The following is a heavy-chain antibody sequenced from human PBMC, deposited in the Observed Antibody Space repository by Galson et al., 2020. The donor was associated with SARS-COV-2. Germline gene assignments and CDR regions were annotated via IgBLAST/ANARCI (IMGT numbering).Heavy chain of an antibody. D-gene: IGHD1-26*01. V-gene: IGHV3-30*04. CDR1: GSIFSSYS. J-gene: IGHJ4*02. Sequence: GGSLRLSCAASGSIFSSYSIHWVRQAPGKGLEWVAVISYDGRNKYYADSVKGRFTISRDNSKNTLYLQMTSLRAEDTAVYYCARPLSGSYWAAFDYWGQGTLVTVSS. CDR3: ARPLSGSYWAAFDY. CDR2: ISYDGRNK.